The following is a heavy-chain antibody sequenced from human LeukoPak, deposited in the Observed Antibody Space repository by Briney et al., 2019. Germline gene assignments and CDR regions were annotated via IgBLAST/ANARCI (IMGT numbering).Heavy chain of an antibody. J-gene: IGHJ4*02. Sequence: GGSLRLSCAASGFTFSNYAMSWVRQAPGKGLEWVSSFSGSGDSTNCADSVKGRFTISRDNSKNTLSLQMNGLRAEDTAVYYCAKDRTRYTGYVHFDYWGQGTLVTVSS. D-gene: IGHD5-12*01. CDR1: GFTFSNYA. V-gene: IGHV3-23*01. CDR3: AKDRTRYTGYVHFDY. CDR2: FSGSGDST.